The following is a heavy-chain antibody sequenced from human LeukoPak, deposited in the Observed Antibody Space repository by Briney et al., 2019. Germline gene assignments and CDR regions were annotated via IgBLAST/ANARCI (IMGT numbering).Heavy chain of an antibody. D-gene: IGHD6-19*01. CDR1: GYTFTSYD. CDR3: ARTHSSGWYSVFYYYYGMDV. J-gene: IGHJ6*02. Sequence: ASVKVSCKASGYTFTSYDINGVRQATGQGLEWMGWMNPNSGNTGYAQKFQGRVTMTRNTSISTAYMELSSLRSEDTAVYYCARTHSSGWYSVFYYYYGMDVWGQGTTVTVSS. V-gene: IGHV1-8*01. CDR2: MNPNSGNT.